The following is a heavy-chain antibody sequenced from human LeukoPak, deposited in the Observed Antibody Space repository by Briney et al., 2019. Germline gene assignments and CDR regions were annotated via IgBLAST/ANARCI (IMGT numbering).Heavy chain of an antibody. D-gene: IGHD6-6*01. Sequence: GGSLRLSCAASGFTFSSYEMNWVRQAPGKGLEWVAVISYDGSNRYYADSVKGRFTISRDNSKNTLYLQMNSLRAEDTAVYYCAKDGPGVRYSSSSYYYYYYMDVRGKGTTVTVSS. CDR1: GFTFSSYE. V-gene: IGHV3-30*18. CDR3: AKDGPGVRYSSSSYYYYYYMDV. J-gene: IGHJ6*03. CDR2: ISYDGSNR.